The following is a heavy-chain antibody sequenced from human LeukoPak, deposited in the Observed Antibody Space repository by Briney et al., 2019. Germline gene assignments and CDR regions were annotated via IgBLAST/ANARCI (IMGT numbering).Heavy chain of an antibody. CDR2: INSDGSST. CDR1: GFTFDDYA. V-gene: IGHV3-74*01. J-gene: IGHJ4*02. Sequence: GGSLRLSCAASGFTFDDYAMHWVRQAPGKGLVWVSRINSDGSSTSYADSVKGRFTISRDNAKNTLYLQMNSLRAEDTAVYYCAREWELLDYWGQGTLVTVSS. CDR3: AREWELLDY. D-gene: IGHD1-26*01.